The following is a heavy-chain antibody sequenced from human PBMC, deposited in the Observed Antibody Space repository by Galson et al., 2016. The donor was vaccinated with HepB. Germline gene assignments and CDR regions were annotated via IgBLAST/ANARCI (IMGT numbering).Heavy chain of an antibody. CDR3: ARGSATEGQWPNPFDY. D-gene: IGHD6-19*01. V-gene: IGHV4-4*02. J-gene: IGHJ4*02. Sequence: SETLSLTCAVSSGSITSTNWWIWVRQAPGKGLEWIGEIYHSGSTNYNPSLKSRVTMSVDKSRNHFSLKLISVTAADTAMYYCARGSATEGQWPNPFDYWGQGLLVTVSS. CDR1: SGSITSTNW. CDR2: IYHSGST.